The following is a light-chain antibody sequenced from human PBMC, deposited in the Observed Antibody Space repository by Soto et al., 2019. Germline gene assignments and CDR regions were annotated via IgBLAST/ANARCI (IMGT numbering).Light chain of an antibody. CDR2: AXS. J-gene: IGKJ5*01. CDR3: QQRYSTTFT. CDR1: QRVSVY. V-gene: IGKV1-39*01. Sequence: DIQMTQSPSSLFASLGDRVTVPXRASQRVSVYFNWYQQEPGXAPKXXXYAXSSLQSGGPSRFSGSGSVTDFTLTISSLQPEDFATYYFQQRYSTTFTFGQGTRLEIK.